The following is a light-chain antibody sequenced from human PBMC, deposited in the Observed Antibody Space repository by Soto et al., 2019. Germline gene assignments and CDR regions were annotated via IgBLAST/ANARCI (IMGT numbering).Light chain of an antibody. CDR2: AAS. V-gene: IGKV1-16*02. CDR3: QQYNSYPLT. J-gene: IGKJ3*01. CDR1: QGIGIY. Sequence: DIQMTQSPSSLSPPEGARVPTTFRGVQGIGIYLAWFQQKQGKAPKSLIYAASSLQSGVPSKFSGSGSGTDFTLTISSLQPEDFATYYCQQYNSYPLTFGPGTKVDIK.